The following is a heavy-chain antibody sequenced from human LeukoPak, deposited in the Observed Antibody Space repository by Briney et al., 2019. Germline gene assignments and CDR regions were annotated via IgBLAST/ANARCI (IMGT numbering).Heavy chain of an antibody. Sequence: GGSLRLSCAASGVTFSSYAMSWVRQAPGKGLEWVSVISGSGASTYYADSVKGRFTISRDNSKNTLYLQMSSLRDDDTAVYYCTRDRGWQQFDYWGQGTLVTVSS. CDR2: ISGSGAST. J-gene: IGHJ4*02. V-gene: IGHV3-23*01. CDR1: GVTFSSYA. CDR3: TRDRGWQQFDY. D-gene: IGHD5-24*01.